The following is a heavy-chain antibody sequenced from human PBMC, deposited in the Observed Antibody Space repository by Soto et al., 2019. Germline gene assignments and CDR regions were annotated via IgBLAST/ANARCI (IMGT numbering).Heavy chain of an antibody. J-gene: IGHJ4*02. V-gene: IGHV3-48*02. D-gene: IGHD2-2*02. CDR1: GFTFSDYA. Sequence: PGGSLRLSCAASGFTFSDYALNWVRQAPGEGLEWISYISSSSSTIYFADSLKGRFTISRDNAKNSLYLQMNSLRDEDTAVYYCASTLQYCTSTSCYTRGRFDYWGQGTLVTVSS. CDR2: ISSSSSTI. CDR3: ASTLQYCTSTSCYTRGRFDY.